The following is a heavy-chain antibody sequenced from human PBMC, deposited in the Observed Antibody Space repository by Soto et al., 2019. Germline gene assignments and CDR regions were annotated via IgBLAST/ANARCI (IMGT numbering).Heavy chain of an antibody. J-gene: IGHJ6*02. D-gene: IGHD6-6*01. CDR1: GGTFSSYA. CDR2: IIPIFDTA. Sequence: GASVKVSCKASGGTFSSYAISWVRQAPGQGLEWMGGIIPIFDTANYAQKFQGRVTITADESTSTAYMELSSLRSEDTAVYYCASSLGEGVAARRYYYYGMDVWGQGTTVTVSS. V-gene: IGHV1-69*13. CDR3: ASSLGEGVAARRYYYYGMDV.